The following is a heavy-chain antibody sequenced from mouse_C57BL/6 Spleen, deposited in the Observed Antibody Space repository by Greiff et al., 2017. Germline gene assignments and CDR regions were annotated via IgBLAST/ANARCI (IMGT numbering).Heavy chain of an antibody. CDR1: GYAFSSSW. J-gene: IGHJ4*01. V-gene: IGHV1-82*01. CDR3: ARYYGSSYVYAMDY. Sequence: QVHVKQSGPELVKPGASVKISCKASGYAFSSSWMNWVKQRPGKGLEWIGRIYPGDGDTNYNGKFKGKATLTEDKSSSTAYMKLISLTSEDSAVYFCARYYGSSYVYAMDYWGQGTSVTVSS. CDR2: IYPGDGDT. D-gene: IGHD1-1*01.